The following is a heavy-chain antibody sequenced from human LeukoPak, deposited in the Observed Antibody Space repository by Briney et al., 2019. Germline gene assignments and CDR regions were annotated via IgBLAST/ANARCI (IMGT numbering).Heavy chain of an antibody. CDR3: ARALVDTAMVTLLDY. CDR1: GFTFSSYS. CDR2: TSSSSSTI. J-gene: IGHJ4*02. D-gene: IGHD5-18*01. Sequence: GGSLRLSCAASGFTFSSYSMNWVRQAPGKGLEWVSYTSSSSSTIYYADSVKGRFTISRDNAKNSLYLQMNSLRDEDTAVYYCARALVDTAMVTLLDYWGQGTLVTVSS. V-gene: IGHV3-48*02.